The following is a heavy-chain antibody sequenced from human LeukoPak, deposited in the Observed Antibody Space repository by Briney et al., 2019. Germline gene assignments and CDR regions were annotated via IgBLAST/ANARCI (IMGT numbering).Heavy chain of an antibody. Sequence: SVKVSCKASGYTFTSYGISWVRQAPGQGLEWMGGIIPIFGTANYAQKFQGRVTITADESTSTAYMELSSLRSEDTAVYYCARGAKTGYSYGYYYYGMDVWGQGTTVTVSS. CDR3: ARGAKTGYSYGYYYYGMDV. CDR1: GYTFTSYG. D-gene: IGHD5-18*01. J-gene: IGHJ6*02. CDR2: IIPIFGTA. V-gene: IGHV1-69*13.